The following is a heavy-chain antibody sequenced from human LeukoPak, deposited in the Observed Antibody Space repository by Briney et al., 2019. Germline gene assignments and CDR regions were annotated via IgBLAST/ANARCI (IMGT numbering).Heavy chain of an antibody. V-gene: IGHV3-33*06. CDR1: GFTFSSYG. Sequence: GSLRLSCAASGFTFSSYGMHWVRQAPDKGLEWVAVIWYDGSNKYYADSVKGRFTISRDNSKNTLYLQMNSLRAEDTAVYYCAKGQSEENPDDAFDIWGQGTMVTVSS. D-gene: IGHD5-24*01. J-gene: IGHJ3*02. CDR2: IWYDGSNK. CDR3: AKGQSEENPDDAFDI.